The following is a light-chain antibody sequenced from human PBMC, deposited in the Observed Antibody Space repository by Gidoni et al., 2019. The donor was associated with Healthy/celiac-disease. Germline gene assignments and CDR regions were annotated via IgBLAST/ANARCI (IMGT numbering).Light chain of an antibody. CDR2: GAA. Sequence: IVLTQSPGTLSLSPGERATLSCRASQRVSSSYLAWYQQKPGQAPSLLIYGAASRAKGIPDRFSGSGSGTDFTITISRMEPEDFAVYYCQQYGSSPITFGQGTRLEIK. CDR1: QRVSSSY. CDR3: QQYGSSPIT. J-gene: IGKJ5*01. V-gene: IGKV3-20*01.